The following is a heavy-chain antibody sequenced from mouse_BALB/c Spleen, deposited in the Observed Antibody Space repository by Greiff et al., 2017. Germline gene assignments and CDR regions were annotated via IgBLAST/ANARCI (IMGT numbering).Heavy chain of an antibody. CDR2: IWAGGST. V-gene: IGHV2-9*02. CDR1: GFSLTSYG. CDR3: AREVRDSYGPFDY. Sequence: GQLQQSGPGLVAPSQSLSITCTVSGFSLTSYGVHWVRQPPGKGLEWLGVIWAGGSTNYNSALMSRLSISKDNSKSQVFLKMNSLQTDDTAMYYCAREVRDSYGPFDYWGQGTTLTVSS. J-gene: IGHJ2*01. D-gene: IGHD1-1*02.